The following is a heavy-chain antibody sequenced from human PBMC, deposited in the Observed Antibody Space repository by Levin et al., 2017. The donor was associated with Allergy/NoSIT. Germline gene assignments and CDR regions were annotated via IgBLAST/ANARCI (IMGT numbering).Heavy chain of an antibody. Sequence: GGSLRLSCAASGFTFGDYAMNWFRQAPGKELEWVGFIRSKAYGGTSEYAASVKGRFSISRDDSKSIAYLQMNRLKTEDTAVYYCTRDHFRPGDYFDYWGQGTLVTVSS. CDR1: GFTFGDYA. CDR3: TRDHFRPGDYFDY. V-gene: IGHV3-49*03. CDR2: IRSKAYGGTS. D-gene: IGHD3-3*02. J-gene: IGHJ4*02.